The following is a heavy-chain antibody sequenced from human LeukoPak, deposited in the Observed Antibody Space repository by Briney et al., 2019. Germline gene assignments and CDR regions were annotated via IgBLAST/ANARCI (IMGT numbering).Heavy chain of an antibody. CDR1: GGSINSGTYY. CDR3: TRDSSGYDWFYAY. CDR2: ISTSGST. J-gene: IGHJ4*02. Sequence: SSETLSLTCTVSGGSINSGTYYWSWIRQPAGKGLEWIGRISTSGSTNYNPSLKSRVTMSVDTSNNQFSLMLSSVTAADTAVYFCTRDSSGYDWFYAYWGQGTLVTVSS. V-gene: IGHV4-61*02. D-gene: IGHD5-12*01.